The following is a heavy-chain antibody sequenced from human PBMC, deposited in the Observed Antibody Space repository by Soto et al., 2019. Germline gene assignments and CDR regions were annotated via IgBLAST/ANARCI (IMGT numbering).Heavy chain of an antibody. CDR1: GYTFTSYD. V-gene: IGHV1-8*01. CDR2: MNPNSGNT. D-gene: IGHD5-12*01. J-gene: IGHJ6*03. CDR3: ARARGGYGLIKLKYYYYYMDV. Sequence: ASVKVSCKASGYTFTSYDINWVRQATGQGLEWMGWMNPNSGNTGYAQKFQGRVTMTRSTSISTAYMELSSLRSEDTAVYYCARARGGYGLIKLKYYYYYMDVWGKGTTVTVSS.